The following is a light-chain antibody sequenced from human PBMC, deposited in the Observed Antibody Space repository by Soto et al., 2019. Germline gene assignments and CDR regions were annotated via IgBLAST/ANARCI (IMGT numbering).Light chain of an antibody. CDR1: QSISSW. CDR2: EAP. CDR3: QQDKSYVIT. Sequence: DVQIPQPASTLPASVKDRVTITCRDRQSISSWLAWYQQKPGKAPKLLIDEAPSFESGVPSRFSGSASGTEFTLTISSLQHAEFATENSQQDKSYVITLGEGPRLEIK. J-gene: IGKJ5*01. V-gene: IGKV1-5*03.